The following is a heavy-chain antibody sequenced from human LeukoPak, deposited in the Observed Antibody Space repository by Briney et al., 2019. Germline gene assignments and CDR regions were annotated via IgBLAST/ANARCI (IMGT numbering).Heavy chain of an antibody. V-gene: IGHV4-4*02. D-gene: IGHD3-3*01. J-gene: IGHJ6*02. CDR2: IYHSGST. Sequence: SETLSLTCAVSGGSISSSNWWSWVRQPPGKGLEWIGEIYHSGSTNYNPSIKSRVTISVDKSKNQFSLKLSSVTAADTAVYYCARGQRITIFGVVDNYYYGMDVWGQGTTVTVSS. CDR3: ARGQRITIFGVVDNYYYGMDV. CDR1: GGSISSSNW.